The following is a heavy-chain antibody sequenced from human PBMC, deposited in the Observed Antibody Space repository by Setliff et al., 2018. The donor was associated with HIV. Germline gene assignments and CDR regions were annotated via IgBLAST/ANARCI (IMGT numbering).Heavy chain of an antibody. Sequence: SETLSLTCTVSGGSISSGGPGYYWGWVRQPPGKGLEWIGEIYHSGSTNYNPSLKSRVTISLDRSKTQFSLKLSSVTAADTAVYYCARSPLYSGYERYYFDYWGQGTLVTVSS. CDR1: GGSISSGGPGYY. J-gene: IGHJ4*02. CDR3: ARSPLYSGYERYYFDY. V-gene: IGHV4-39*07. D-gene: IGHD5-12*01. CDR2: IYHSGST.